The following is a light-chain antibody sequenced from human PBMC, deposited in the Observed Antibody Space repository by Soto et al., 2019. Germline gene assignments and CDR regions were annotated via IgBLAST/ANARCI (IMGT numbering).Light chain of an antibody. V-gene: IGKV3-15*01. J-gene: IGKJ2*01. CDR1: QSINSD. CDR3: QQYNKWPPQYT. Sequence: EIVMTQSPATLSVSPGERATLSCRASQSINSDLAWYQQKPGQAPRLLIYGASTRATDIPARISGSGSGTDFTITISSLQSEDFAVYYCQQYNKWPPQYTFGQGTKLEIK. CDR2: GAS.